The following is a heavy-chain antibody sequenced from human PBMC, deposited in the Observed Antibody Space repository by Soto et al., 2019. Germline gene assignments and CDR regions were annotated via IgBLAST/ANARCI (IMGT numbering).Heavy chain of an antibody. CDR2: ISGGGGTM. CDR1: GFTFSRYT. Sequence: EVQVVESGGGSVQPGGSLRLSCAASGFTFSRYTMNWVRQAPGKGLEWLSYISGGGGTMSYADSVKGRVTISRDNGKNSLYLQMDSLGAEDAAVYYWARDKSGTYPIDYWGQGTLVTVSS. D-gene: IGHD1-26*01. V-gene: IGHV3-48*04. J-gene: IGHJ4*02. CDR3: ARDKSGTYPIDY.